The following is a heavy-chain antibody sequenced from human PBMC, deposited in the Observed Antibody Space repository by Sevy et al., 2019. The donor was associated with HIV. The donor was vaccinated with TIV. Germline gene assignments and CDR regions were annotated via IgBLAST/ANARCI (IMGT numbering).Heavy chain of an antibody. CDR2: ISGFNGDT. V-gene: IGHV1-18*01. CDR3: VRRTTFYDFWTGGDY. D-gene: IGHD3-3*01. Sequence: ASVKVSCKASGYTFTNYAISWVRQAPGQGLEWMGWISGFNGDTKNAEKFQGRFTMTTDTSTKTAYMDLRSLRSDDTAGYYWVRRTTFYDFWTGGDYWGQGTLVTVSS. J-gene: IGHJ4*02. CDR1: GYTFTNYA.